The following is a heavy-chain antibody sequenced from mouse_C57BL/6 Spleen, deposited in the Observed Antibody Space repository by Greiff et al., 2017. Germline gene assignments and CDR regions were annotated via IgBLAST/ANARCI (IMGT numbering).Heavy chain of an antibody. V-gene: IGHV1-82*01. CDR1: GYAFSSSW. CDR2: IYPGDGDT. D-gene: IGHD2-4*01. Sequence: QVQLQQSGPELVKPGASVKISCKASGYAFSSSWMNWVKQRPGKGLEWIGRIYPGDGDTNYNGKFKGKATLTADKSSRTAYMQLSSLTSEDSAVYFCARFDYDGYFDVWGTGTTVTVSS. CDR3: ARFDYDGYFDV. J-gene: IGHJ1*03.